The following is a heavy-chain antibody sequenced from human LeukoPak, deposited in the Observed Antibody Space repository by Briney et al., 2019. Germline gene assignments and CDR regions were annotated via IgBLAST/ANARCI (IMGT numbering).Heavy chain of an antibody. CDR1: GGSISGYY. CDR3: ARARIAAAGPRWFDP. Sequence: SETLSLTCTVSGGSISGYYCTWIRQPPGKGLEWIGYIYYSGSTNYNPSLKSRVTISVDTSKNLFSLKLSSVTAADTAVYYCARARIAAAGPRWFDPWGQGTLVTVSS. CDR2: IYYSGST. D-gene: IGHD6-13*01. J-gene: IGHJ5*02. V-gene: IGHV4-59*01.